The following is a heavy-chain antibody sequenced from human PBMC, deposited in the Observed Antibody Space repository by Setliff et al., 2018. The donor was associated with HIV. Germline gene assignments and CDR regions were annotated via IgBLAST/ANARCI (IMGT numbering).Heavy chain of an antibody. V-gene: IGHV4-4*02. D-gene: IGHD6-13*01. CDR1: ADSIGTNHW. CDR2: ISQSGKT. Sequence: GTLSLTCAVSADSIGTNHWWNWVRQPPGKGLEWIGEISQSGKTNYHPSLKSRITISMEASKTHFSLTLNSVTAADTAVYYCARAVAASATSVVDYWGQGIQVTVSS. CDR3: ARAVAASATSVVDY. J-gene: IGHJ4*02.